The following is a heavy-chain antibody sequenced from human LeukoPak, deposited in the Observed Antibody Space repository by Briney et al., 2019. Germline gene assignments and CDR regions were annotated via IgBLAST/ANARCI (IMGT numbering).Heavy chain of an antibody. D-gene: IGHD4-17*01. CDR3: AKLIDYGDWGFDY. V-gene: IGHV3-23*01. CDR2: SSGSGGST. Sequence: GGSLRLSCAASGFTFISYAMSWVRQAPGKGLEWVSASSGSGGSTYYADSVKGRFTISRDNSKNTLYLQMNSLRAEDTAVYYCAKLIDYGDWGFDYWGQGTLVTVSS. J-gene: IGHJ4*02. CDR1: GFTFISYA.